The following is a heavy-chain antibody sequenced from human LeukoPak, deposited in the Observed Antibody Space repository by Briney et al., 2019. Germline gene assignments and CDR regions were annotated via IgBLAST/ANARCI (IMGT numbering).Heavy chain of an antibody. CDR1: GFTFSSYS. CDR2: ISSSSSTI. V-gene: IGHV3-48*01. Sequence: GGSLRLSCAASGFTFSSYSMNWVRQAPGKGLEWVSYISSSSSTIYYADSVKGRFTISRDNSKNTLYLQMNSLRAEDTAVYYCAKDLTHSYYYYGMDVWGQGTTVTVSS. CDR3: AKDLTHSYYYYGMDV. J-gene: IGHJ6*02.